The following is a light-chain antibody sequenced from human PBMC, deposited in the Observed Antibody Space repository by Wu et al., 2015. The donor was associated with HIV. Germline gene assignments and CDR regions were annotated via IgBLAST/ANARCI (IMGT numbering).Light chain of an antibody. CDR3: QQYGSSRT. Sequence: PGKGATVLPCRADPDVSAADYFSLVSAETSARLPRLLIYGVSSRATGIPDRFSGSGSGTDFTLTISRLEPEDFAMYYCQQYGSSRTFGQGTKLEIK. CDR1: PDVSAADY. J-gene: IGKJ2*02. V-gene: IGKV3-20*01. CDR2: GVS.